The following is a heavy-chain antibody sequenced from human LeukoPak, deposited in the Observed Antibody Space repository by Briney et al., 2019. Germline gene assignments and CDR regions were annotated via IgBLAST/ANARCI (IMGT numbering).Heavy chain of an antibody. J-gene: IGHJ4*02. CDR3: AKDLYSNYGPADY. CDR1: GFTFSSYA. Sequence: GGSLRLSCAAAGFTFSSYAMSWVRQAPGKGLEWVSAISASGSGTHYADSVGGRFTISRDNSKNTLFLQMNSLRDEDTAVYYCAKDLYSNYGPADYWGQGNLVTVSS. CDR2: ISASGSGT. V-gene: IGHV3-23*01. D-gene: IGHD4-11*01.